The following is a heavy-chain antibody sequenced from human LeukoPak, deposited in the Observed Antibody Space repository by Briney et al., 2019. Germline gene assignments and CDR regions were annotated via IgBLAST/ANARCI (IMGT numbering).Heavy chain of an antibody. V-gene: IGHV1-69*01. D-gene: IGHD1-7*01. Sequence: SVKVSCKASGGTFSSYAISWVRQAPGQGLEWMGGIIPIFGTANYAQKFQGRVTITADESTSTAYMELSSLRSEDTAVYYCARQSALELRPTLTGDTLFDYWGQGTLVTVSS. J-gene: IGHJ4*02. CDR1: GGTFSSYA. CDR3: ARQSALELRPTLTGDTLFDY. CDR2: IIPIFGTA.